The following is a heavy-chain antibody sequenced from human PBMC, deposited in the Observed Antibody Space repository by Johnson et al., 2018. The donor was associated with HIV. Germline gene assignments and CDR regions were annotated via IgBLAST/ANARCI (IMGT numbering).Heavy chain of an antibody. J-gene: IGHJ3*02. CDR3: AREGRNAADALDI. D-gene: IGHD1-1*01. CDR1: GFTFSSYG. V-gene: IGHV3-30*02. Sequence: QVQLVESGGGLVQPGGSLRLSCAASGFTFSSYGMHWVRQAPGKGLEWVAFIRYDGSNKYYVDSVKGRFTISRDNAKNSLYLQMNSLRAEDTAVYYCAREGRNAADALDIWGQGKMVTVSS. CDR2: IRYDGSNK.